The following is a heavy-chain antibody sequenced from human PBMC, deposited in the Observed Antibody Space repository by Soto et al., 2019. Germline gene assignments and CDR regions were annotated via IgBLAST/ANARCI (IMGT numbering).Heavy chain of an antibody. CDR2: ITRDGSST. V-gene: IGHV3-74*01. CDR3: ARGANGYYYFDY. CDR1: GFSLSDYW. D-gene: IGHD5-18*01. Sequence: EVQLVESGGGLVQPGGSLRLSCAASGFSLSDYWMHWVRQAPGEGLVWLSRITRDGSSTNYADSVKGRFTISRDNAKNTLYLQVNSLRGEDTAVYYCARGANGYYYFDYWGQGTLSPSPQ. J-gene: IGHJ4*02.